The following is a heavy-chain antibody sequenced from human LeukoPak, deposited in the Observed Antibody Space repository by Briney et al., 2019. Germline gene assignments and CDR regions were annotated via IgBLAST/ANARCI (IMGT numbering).Heavy chain of an antibody. CDR1: GGSISSSIYY. J-gene: IGHJ3*02. D-gene: IGHD3-16*02. Sequence: PSETLSLTCTVSGGSISSSIYYWSWIRQPPGKGLEWIGEINHSGSTNYNPSLKSRVTISVDTSKNQFSLKLSSVTAADTAVYYCAPGNIVNDAFDIWGQGTMVTVSS. V-gene: IGHV4-39*07. CDR2: INHSGST. CDR3: APGNIVNDAFDI.